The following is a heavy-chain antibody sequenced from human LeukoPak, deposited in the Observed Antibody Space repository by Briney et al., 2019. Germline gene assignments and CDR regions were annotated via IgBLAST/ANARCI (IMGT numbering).Heavy chain of an antibody. Sequence: LGESLKISCKGSGYSFTSYWIGWVRQMPGKGLEWMGTIYPGDSDTRYSTSFQGQVTISADKSISTAYLQWSSLKASDTAMYYCARHIEYYYGSGSYFDYWGQGTLVTVSS. V-gene: IGHV5-51*01. J-gene: IGHJ4*02. CDR1: GYSFTSYW. CDR3: ARHIEYYYGSGSYFDY. D-gene: IGHD3-10*01. CDR2: IYPGDSDT.